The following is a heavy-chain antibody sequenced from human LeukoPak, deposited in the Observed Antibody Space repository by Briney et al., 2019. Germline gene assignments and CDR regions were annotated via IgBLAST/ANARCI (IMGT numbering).Heavy chain of an antibody. CDR3: ARDSLGAGTVGATSGY. V-gene: IGHV4-59*04. CDR2: IYYSGNT. J-gene: IGHJ4*02. Sequence: SETLSLTCTVSGGSIRSYYWSWIRQPPGKGLEWIGNIYYSGNTYYNPSLKSRVTISVDTSKNQFSLKLSSVTAADTAVYYCARDSLGAGTVGATSGYWGQGTLVTVSS. D-gene: IGHD1-26*01. CDR1: GGSIRSYY.